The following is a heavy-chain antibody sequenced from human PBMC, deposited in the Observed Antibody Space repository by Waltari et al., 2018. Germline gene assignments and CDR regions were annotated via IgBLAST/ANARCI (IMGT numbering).Heavy chain of an antibody. D-gene: IGHD7-27*01. CDR3: ARDTFRYGPGEGYYYGMDV. Sequence: QVLLQQSGPGLVKPSQTLSLTCAISGDSVSNNTAAWNWIRQSPSRGLEWLGRTYYRSTWFNDYAVSVKGRITFNPDTSKNQFSLQLNSLTPDDTAVYYCARDTFRYGPGEGYYYGMDVWGQGP. CDR2: TYYRSTWFN. CDR1: GDSVSNNTAA. V-gene: IGHV6-1*01. J-gene: IGHJ6*02.